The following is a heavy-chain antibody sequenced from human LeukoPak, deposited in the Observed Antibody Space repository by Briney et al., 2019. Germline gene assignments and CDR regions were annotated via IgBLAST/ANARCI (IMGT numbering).Heavy chain of an antibody. V-gene: IGHV3-23*01. J-gene: IGHJ4*02. Sequence: GGSLRLSCAASGFTFSSYSMNWVRQAPGKGLEWVSAISGSGGSTYYADSVKGRFTISRDNSKNTLYLQMNSLRAEDTAVYYCAKGTTVVGVHGGFDYWGQGTLVTVSS. CDR2: ISGSGGST. CDR3: AKGTTVVGVHGGFDY. CDR1: GFTFSSYS. D-gene: IGHD1-26*01.